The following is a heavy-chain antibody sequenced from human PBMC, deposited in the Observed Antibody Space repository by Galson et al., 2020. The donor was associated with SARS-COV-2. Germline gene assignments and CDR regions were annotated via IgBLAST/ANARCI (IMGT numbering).Heavy chain of an antibody. CDR3: ARVRSPWYYFDY. CDR1: GGSFSAYS. Sequence: SQASETLSLTCAVYGGSFSAYSWSWIRQAPGKGLEWIGDVNHSGSTNYNASLKSRVTISVDTSKNQFSLRLTSVTAADTALSFCARVRSPWYYFDYWGQGTLVTVSS. D-gene: IGHD6-13*01. J-gene: IGHJ4*02. CDR2: VNHSGST. V-gene: IGHV4-34*01.